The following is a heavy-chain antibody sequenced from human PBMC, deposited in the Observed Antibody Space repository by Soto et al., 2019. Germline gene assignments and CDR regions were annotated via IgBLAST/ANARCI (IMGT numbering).Heavy chain of an antibody. D-gene: IGHD2-15*01. CDR2: ISYDGSNK. V-gene: IGHV3-30-3*01. CDR3: ARDRHCSGGSCSDY. CDR1: GFTFSSYA. Sequence: QVQLVESGGGVVQPGRSLRLSCAASGFTFSSYAMHWVRQAPGKGLEWVAVISYDGSNKYYADSVKGRFTISRDNSKNTMYLQMNSLRAEDTAVYYCARDRHCSGGSCSDYWGQGTLVTVSS. J-gene: IGHJ4*02.